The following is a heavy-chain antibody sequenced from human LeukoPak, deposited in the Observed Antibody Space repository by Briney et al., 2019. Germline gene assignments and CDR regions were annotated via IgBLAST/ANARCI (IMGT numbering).Heavy chain of an antibody. CDR1: RFTLSSYW. J-gene: IGHJ4*02. CDR3: ASRTGVY. D-gene: IGHD1-14*01. V-gene: IGHV3-74*01. CDR2: INTDGSST. Sequence: KAGGSLRLSCAASRFTLSSYWMHWVRQAPGKGLVWVSRINTDGSSTNYADSVKGRFTISRDNAMNTLYLQMNNLRAEDTAVYYCASRTGVYWGQGTLVSVSS.